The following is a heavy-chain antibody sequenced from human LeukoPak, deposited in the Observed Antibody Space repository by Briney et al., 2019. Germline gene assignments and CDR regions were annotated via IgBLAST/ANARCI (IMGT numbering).Heavy chain of an antibody. J-gene: IGHJ5*02. D-gene: IGHD2-2*01. CDR3: ARAYQLLWGGRFDP. Sequence: PSETLSLTCAVYGGSFSGYYWSWIRQPPGKGLEWIGEINHSGSTNYNPSLKSRVTISVDTSKNQFSLKLSSVTAADTAVYYCARAYQLLWGGRFDPWGQGTLVTVSS. V-gene: IGHV4-34*01. CDR2: INHSGST. CDR1: GGSFSGYY.